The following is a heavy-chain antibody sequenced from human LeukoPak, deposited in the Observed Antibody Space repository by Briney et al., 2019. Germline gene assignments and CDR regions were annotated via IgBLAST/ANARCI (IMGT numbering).Heavy chain of an antibody. CDR2: INAGNGNT. CDR3: ARDRPPYYYFDY. Sequence: ASVKVSCRASGHTFTTYDLNWVRQAPGQRLEWMVWINAGNGNTKYSQKFQGRVTITRDTSASTAYMELSSLRSEDTAVYYCARDRPPYYYFDYWGQGTLVTVSS. J-gene: IGHJ4*02. V-gene: IGHV1-3*01. D-gene: IGHD6-6*01. CDR1: GHTFTTYD.